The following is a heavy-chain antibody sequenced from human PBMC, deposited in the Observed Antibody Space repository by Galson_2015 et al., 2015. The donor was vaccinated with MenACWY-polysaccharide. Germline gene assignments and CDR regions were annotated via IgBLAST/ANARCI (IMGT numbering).Heavy chain of an antibody. CDR2: IYYSGRT. Sequence: TLSLTCTVSGGSISSGDSYWSWIRQSPGKGLEWIGYIYYSGRTNYSPSLKSRATVSLDTSKNQFSLKLSFVTAADTAVYHCASLPLGNCGSVSCYGYFHHWGQGTLVTVSS. V-gene: IGHV4-30-4*01. CDR3: ASLPLGNCGSVSCYGYFHH. D-gene: IGHD2-2*01. CDR1: GGSISSGDSY. J-gene: IGHJ1*01.